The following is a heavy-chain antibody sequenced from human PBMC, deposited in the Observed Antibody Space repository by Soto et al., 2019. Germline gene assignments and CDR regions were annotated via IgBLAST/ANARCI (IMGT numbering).Heavy chain of an antibody. V-gene: IGHV3-74*01. CDR2: INSDGRST. D-gene: IGHD2-15*01. Sequence: PGGSPRLSWASAGCPFSSYWRHLVRHTPGKGLVWVSRINSDGRSTSYADSVKGRFTISRDNAKNTLYLQMNSLRAEDTAVYYCARGGREGLKYCSGGSCYSAYYYYYGMDVWGQRTTVTVSS. CDR1: GCPFSSYW. J-gene: IGHJ6*02. CDR3: ARGGREGLKYCSGGSCYSAYYYYYGMDV.